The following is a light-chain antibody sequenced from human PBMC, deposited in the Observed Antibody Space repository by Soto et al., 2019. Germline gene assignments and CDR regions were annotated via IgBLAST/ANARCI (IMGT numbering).Light chain of an antibody. CDR3: QQYDNSPMYT. V-gene: IGKV3-20*01. Sequence: EIVLTQSPGTLSLSPGERATLSCRASQSVSSTYLAWYQQKPGQAPRLLIYSTSSRATGIPDRFSGSGSGTDFTLTISRLGPEDFAVYYCQQYDNSPMYTFGQGTKLEIK. CDR1: QSVSSTY. CDR2: STS. J-gene: IGKJ2*01.